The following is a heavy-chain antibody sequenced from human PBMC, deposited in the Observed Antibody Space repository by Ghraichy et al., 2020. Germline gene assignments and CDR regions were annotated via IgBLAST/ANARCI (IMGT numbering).Heavy chain of an antibody. CDR1: GFTFSNYA. CDR2: ISGSGGST. CDR3: ATATYGSGSYVDY. Sequence: GGALRLSCAASGFTFSNYAMSWVRQAPGKGLEWVSAISGSGGSTYYADSVKGRFTISRDNSKNTLYLQMNSLRAEDTAVYYCATATYGSGSYVDYCGQGTLVTVSS. V-gene: IGHV3-23*01. D-gene: IGHD3-10*01. J-gene: IGHJ4*02.